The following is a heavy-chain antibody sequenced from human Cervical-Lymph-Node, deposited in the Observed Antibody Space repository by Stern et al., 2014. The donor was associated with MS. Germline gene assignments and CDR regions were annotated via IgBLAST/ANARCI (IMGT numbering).Heavy chain of an antibody. CDR3: ARHWGFRPGCIDY. CDR1: GYSFTSYW. Sequence: VQLVQSGAEVKKPGESLKISCKGSGYSFTSYWIGWVRQMPGKGLEWMGITIPGDFDTRYSPSFQGQVPISADKSTSPASRQGSGRKASAPAIYSCARHWGFRPGCIDYWGQETLATVSS. CDR2: TIPGDFDT. V-gene: IGHV5-51*01. D-gene: IGHD3-16*01. J-gene: IGHJ4*02.